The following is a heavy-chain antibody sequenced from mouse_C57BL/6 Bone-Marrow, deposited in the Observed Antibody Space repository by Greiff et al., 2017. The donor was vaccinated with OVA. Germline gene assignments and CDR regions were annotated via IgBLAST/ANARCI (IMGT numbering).Heavy chain of an antibody. V-gene: IGHV1-82*01. CDR1: GYAFSSSW. J-gene: IGHJ2*01. CDR3: VYYYGSSYVDY. CDR2: IYPGDGDT. D-gene: IGHD1-1*01. Sequence: VQLQQSGPELVKPGASVKISCTASGYAFSSSWMNWVKQRPGKGLEWIGRIYPGDGDTNYNGKFKGQVTLTADKSSSTAYMQLSSLTSEDSAVYFCVYYYGSSYVDYWGQGTTLTVSS.